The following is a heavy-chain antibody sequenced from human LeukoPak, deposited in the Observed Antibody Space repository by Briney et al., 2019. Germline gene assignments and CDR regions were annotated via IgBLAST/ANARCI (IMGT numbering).Heavy chain of an antibody. Sequence: SQTLSLTCAISGDSVSSNSAAWNWIRQSPSRGLGWLGRTYYRSKWYNDYAVSVKSRITINPDTSKNHFSLQLNSVTPEDTAVYFCARNSVSGTAGAANTFDFWGQGTMVTVSS. J-gene: IGHJ3*01. CDR1: GDSVSSNSAA. V-gene: IGHV6-1*01. CDR2: TYYRSKWYN. D-gene: IGHD1-26*01. CDR3: ARNSVSGTAGAANTFDF.